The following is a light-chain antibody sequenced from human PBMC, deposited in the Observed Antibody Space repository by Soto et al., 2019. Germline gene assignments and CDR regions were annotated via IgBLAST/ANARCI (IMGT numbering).Light chain of an antibody. CDR2: DAS. J-gene: IGKJ4*01. CDR3: QQFDNLIT. CDR1: QSINNNY. Sequence: EIVLTQSPATLSLSPGERATLSCGASQSINNNYLAWYQQKPGLAPGLLIYDASTRAAGIPDRFSGSGSGTDFTLTISRLEPEDFAVYYCQQFDNLITFGGGTKVEI. V-gene: IGKV3D-20*01.